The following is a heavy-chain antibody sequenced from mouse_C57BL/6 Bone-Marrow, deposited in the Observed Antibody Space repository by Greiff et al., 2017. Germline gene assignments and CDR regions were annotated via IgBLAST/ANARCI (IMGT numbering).Heavy chain of an antibody. D-gene: IGHD4-1*01. CDR1: GYTFTDYY. CDR2: INPNNGGT. CDR3: ARLAPGTRYAMDY. Sequence: EVQLQQSGPELVKPGASVKISCKASGYTFTDYYMNWVKQSHGKSLEWIGDINPNNGGTSYNQKFKGKATLTVDKSSSTAYMELRSLTSEDSAVYYCARLAPGTRYAMDYWGQGTSVTVSS. J-gene: IGHJ4*01. V-gene: IGHV1-26*01.